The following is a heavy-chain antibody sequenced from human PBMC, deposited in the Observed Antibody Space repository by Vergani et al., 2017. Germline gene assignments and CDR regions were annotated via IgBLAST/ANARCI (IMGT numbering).Heavy chain of an antibody. V-gene: IGHV4-39*02. CDR3: ARPVGPSAIADGYHV. D-gene: IGHD3-10*01. Sequence: QLQLQESGPGLVKPSETLSLSCRVSGGSISRSHYYWGFIRQPPGKGLEWIGSISSSGSPYYNPTLKSRLAFSVDTSNNLFSLRLKSVTATDTGMYYCARPVGPSAIADGYHVWGQGTMVTVS. CDR2: ISSSGSP. CDR1: GGSISRSHYY. J-gene: IGHJ3*01.